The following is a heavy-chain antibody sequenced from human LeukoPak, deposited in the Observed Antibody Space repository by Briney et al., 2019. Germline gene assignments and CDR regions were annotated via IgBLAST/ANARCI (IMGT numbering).Heavy chain of an antibody. D-gene: IGHD4-11*01. J-gene: IGHJ4*02. CDR1: GGSISSSSYY. CDR3: ASMNTETTYGY. CDR2: MYHSGST. V-gene: IGHV4-39*01. Sequence: SETLSLTCTVSGGSISSSSYYWGWLRQPPGKGLEWIGNMYHSGSTYYNPSLKSRVTISIDTSKNQFSLKLSSVTAADTAVYYCASMNTETTYGYWGQGTLVTVSS.